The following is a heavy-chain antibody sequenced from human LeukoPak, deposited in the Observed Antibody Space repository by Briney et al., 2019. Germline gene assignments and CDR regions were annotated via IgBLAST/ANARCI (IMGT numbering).Heavy chain of an antibody. CDR2: ISGGGGST. J-gene: IGHJ4*02. D-gene: IGHD5-18*01. CDR1: GFTVSSYA. V-gene: IGHV3-23*01. Sequence: GGSLRLACAASGFTVSSYAMSWVRQAPGEGLEWLSAISGGGGSTYYAASVKGRFNISRDNSKNTLYLQMNSLRAEDTAVYYCANEGCRLHQRRGYSYGYGWGQGTLVTVSS. CDR3: ANEGCRLHQRRGYSYGYG.